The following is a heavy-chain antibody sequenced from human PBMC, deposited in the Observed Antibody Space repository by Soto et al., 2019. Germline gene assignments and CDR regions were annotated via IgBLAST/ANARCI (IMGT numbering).Heavy chain of an antibody. Sequence: GASVKVSCKASGGTFSSYAISWVRQAPGQGLEWMGGIIPIFGTANYAQKFRGRVTITADESTSTAYMELSSLRSEDTAVYYCAREQLWYGAGDYWGQGTLVTVSS. V-gene: IGHV1-69*13. J-gene: IGHJ4*02. CDR1: GGTFSSYA. CDR2: IIPIFGTA. D-gene: IGHD5-18*01. CDR3: AREQLWYGAGDY.